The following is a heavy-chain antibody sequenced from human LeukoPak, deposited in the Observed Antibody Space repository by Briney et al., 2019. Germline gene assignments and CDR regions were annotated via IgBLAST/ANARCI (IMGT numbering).Heavy chain of an antibody. D-gene: IGHD6-6*01. CDR2: ISAYNGNT. J-gene: IGHJ6*02. CDR3: ARDQVLRSSFKESYYYYGMDV. Sequence: VASVKVSCKASGYTFTSYGISWVRQAPGQGLEWMGWISAYNGNTNYAQKLQGRVTMTTDTSTSTAYMELSSLRSEDTAVYYCARDQVLRSSFKESYYYYGMDVWGQGTTVTVSS. CDR1: GYTFTSYG. V-gene: IGHV1-18*01.